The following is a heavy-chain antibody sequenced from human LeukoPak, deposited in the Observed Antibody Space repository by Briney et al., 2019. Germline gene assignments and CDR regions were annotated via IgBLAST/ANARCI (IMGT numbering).Heavy chain of an antibody. CDR3: AKQISRYCSGGSCYSGWEFYFDY. Sequence: GGSLRLSCAASGFTFSSYEMNWVRQAPGKGLEWVSYISSSGSSIHYADSVKGRFTISRDNAKNSLYLQMNSLRAEDTAVYHCAKQISRYCSGGSCYSGWEFYFDYWGQGTPVTVSS. D-gene: IGHD2-15*01. CDR2: ISSSGSSI. J-gene: IGHJ4*02. V-gene: IGHV3-48*03. CDR1: GFTFSSYE.